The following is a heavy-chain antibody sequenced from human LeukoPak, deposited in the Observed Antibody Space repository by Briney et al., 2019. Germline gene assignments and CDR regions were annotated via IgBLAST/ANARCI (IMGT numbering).Heavy chain of an antibody. J-gene: IGHJ5*02. CDR3: ARVYGDYGSWFDP. Sequence: GGSLRLSCAASGFTFSSYSMKWVRQAPGKGLEWVSYISSSSSTIYYADSVKGRFTISRDNAKNSLYLQMNSLRAEDTAVYSCARVYGDYGSWFDPWGQGTLVTVSS. V-gene: IGHV3-48*01. CDR2: ISSSSSTI. CDR1: GFTFSSYS. D-gene: IGHD4-17*01.